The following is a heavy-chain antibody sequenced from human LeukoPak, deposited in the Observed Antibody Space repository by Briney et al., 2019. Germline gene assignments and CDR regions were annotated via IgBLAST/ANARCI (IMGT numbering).Heavy chain of an antibody. CDR3: ARSITMVRGAPSWFDP. CDR1: GGSISSSSYY. Sequence: PSETLSLTCTVSGGSISSSSYYWGWIRQPPGKGLEWIGSIYYSGSTYYNPSLKSRVTISVDTSKNQFSLKLSSVTAADTAVYYCARSITMVRGAPSWFDPWGQGTLVTVSS. D-gene: IGHD3-10*01. V-gene: IGHV4-39*07. J-gene: IGHJ5*02. CDR2: IYYSGST.